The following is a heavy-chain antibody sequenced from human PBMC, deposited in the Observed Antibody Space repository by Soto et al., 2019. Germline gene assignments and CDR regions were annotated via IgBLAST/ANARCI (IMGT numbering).Heavy chain of an antibody. Sequence: EVQLLESGGGLVQPGGSLRLSCAASGFTFSSYAMSWVRQAPGKGLEWVSAISGSGGSTYYADSVKGRFTISSDNSKNTRYLQMTSLRSEATSVYYCAKDPVVDVATAMAPLYYFDYWGQGTLVTVSS. CDR3: AKDPVVDVATAMAPLYYFDY. V-gene: IGHV3-23*01. J-gene: IGHJ4*02. CDR1: GFTFSSYA. CDR2: ISGSGGST. D-gene: IGHD5-18*01.